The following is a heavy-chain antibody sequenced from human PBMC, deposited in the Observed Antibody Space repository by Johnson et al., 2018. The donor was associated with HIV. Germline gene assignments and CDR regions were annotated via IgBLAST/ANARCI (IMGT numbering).Heavy chain of an antibody. Sequence: QVQLVESGGGLVQPGGSLRLSCAASGFTFSSYAMSWVRQAPGKGLDWVTFIRYDGSGKYYADSVNGRFTISRDNAKNSLNLQMNSLRAEDTALYYCASRYDSSGYYPDAFDIWGQGTMVTVSS. J-gene: IGHJ3*02. CDR3: ASRYDSSGYYPDAFDI. D-gene: IGHD3-22*01. V-gene: IGHV3-30*02. CDR1: GFTFSSYA. CDR2: IRYDGSGK.